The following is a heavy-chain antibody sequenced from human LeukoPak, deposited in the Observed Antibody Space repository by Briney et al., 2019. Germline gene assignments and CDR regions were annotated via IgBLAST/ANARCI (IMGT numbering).Heavy chain of an antibody. CDR1: GGSFRAYY. CDR2: INQSGSI. D-gene: IGHD3-22*01. J-gene: IGHJ4*02. CDR3: TTGPDYYNSSSYYSHY. V-gene: IGHV4-34*01. Sequence: PSETLSLTCAVYGGSFRAYYWSWVRQPPGKGLEWVGEINQSGSIKYNPSLKSRVTISVDTSKNQFSLKLSSVTAADTAVYYCTTGPDYYNSSSYYSHYWGQGTLVTVSS.